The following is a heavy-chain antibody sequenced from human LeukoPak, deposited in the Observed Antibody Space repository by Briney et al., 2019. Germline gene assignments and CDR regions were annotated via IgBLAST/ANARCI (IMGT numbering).Heavy chain of an antibody. J-gene: IGHJ4*02. CDR2: IYYSGST. CDR3: ARHTAMVNYFDF. D-gene: IGHD5-18*01. Sequence: SETLSLTCTVSGGSISSYYWSWIRQPPGKGLEWIGYIYYSGSTNYNPSLKSRVTISVDTSKNQFSLNLSSVTAADTAVYYCARHTAMVNYFDFWGQGTLVTVSS. CDR1: GGSISSYY. V-gene: IGHV4-59*01.